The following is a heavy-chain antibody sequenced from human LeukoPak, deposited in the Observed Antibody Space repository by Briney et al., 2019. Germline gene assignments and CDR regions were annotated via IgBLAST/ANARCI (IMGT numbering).Heavy chain of an antibody. CDR3: ARDSTARNIGFYYYDSSGSFDY. D-gene: IGHD3-22*01. Sequence: PGGSLRLSCAASGFTLSSCSMNWVRQAPGKGLEWVSSISSSSYIYYADSVKGRFTISRDNAKNSLYLQMNSLRAEDTAVYYCARDSTARNIGFYYYDSSGSFDYWGQGTLVTVSS. J-gene: IGHJ4*02. CDR2: ISSSSYI. CDR1: GFTLSSCS. V-gene: IGHV3-21*01.